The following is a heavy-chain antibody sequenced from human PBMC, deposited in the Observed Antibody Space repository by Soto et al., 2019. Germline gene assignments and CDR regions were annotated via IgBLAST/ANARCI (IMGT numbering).Heavy chain of an antibody. CDR3: ARGTWANYYYGMDV. D-gene: IGHD1-26*01. V-gene: IGHV4-59*01. CDR1: GGSISSYY. CDR2: IYYSGST. J-gene: IGHJ6*02. Sequence: SETMSLTCTVSGGSISSYYWSWIRQPPGKGLKWIGYIYYSGSTNYNPSLKSRVTISVDTSKNQFSLKLSSVTAADTAVYYCARGTWANYYYGMDVWGQGTTVTVSS.